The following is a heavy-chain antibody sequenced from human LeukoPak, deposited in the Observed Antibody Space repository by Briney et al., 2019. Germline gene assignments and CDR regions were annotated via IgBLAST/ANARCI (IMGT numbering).Heavy chain of an antibody. V-gene: IGHV1-2*02. CDR3: ARDVPGYSSEFDY. D-gene: IGHD6-25*01. CDR1: GYTFIDYH. CDR2: INPKTGGS. J-gene: IGHJ4*02. Sequence: GASVKASCKASGYTFIDYHMHWVRQAPGQGLEWMAWINPKTGGSNSAQKFQGRVTMTRDTSITTAYMELSSLRSDDTAVYYCARDVPGYSSEFDYWGQGTLVTVSS.